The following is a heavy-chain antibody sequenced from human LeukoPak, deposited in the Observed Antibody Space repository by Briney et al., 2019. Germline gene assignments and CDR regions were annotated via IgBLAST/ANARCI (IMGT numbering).Heavy chain of an antibody. CDR2: TYYRSQWYN. D-gene: IGHD5-18*01. Sequence: SQTLSLTCAISGDSVSSNSAAWNWIRQSPSRGLEWLGRTYYRSQWYNHYAVSVKSRITINSDTSKNQFSLHLKSVTPEDTAVCYCAREKQGYNYDVFDYWGQGTLVTVSS. V-gene: IGHV6-1*01. J-gene: IGHJ4*02. CDR3: AREKQGYNYDVFDY. CDR1: GDSVSSNSAA.